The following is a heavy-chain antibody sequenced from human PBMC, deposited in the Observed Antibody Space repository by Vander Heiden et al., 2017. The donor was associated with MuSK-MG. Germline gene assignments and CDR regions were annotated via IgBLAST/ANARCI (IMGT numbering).Heavy chain of an antibody. CDR1: GFTFNNYA. CDR3: AKGSGYYDSRGFYSRDFDY. CDR2: ISGSGGSP. D-gene: IGHD3-22*01. V-gene: IGHV3-23*01. Sequence: EVQLLESGGGLVQPGGSLRLSCAASGFTFNNYAMTWVRPAPGKGLEWVSVISGSGGSPYYADSVKGRFTIYRDNSKNTLYLQMNSLRAEDTAVYYCAKGSGYYDSRGFYSRDFDYWGQGSLVTVSS. J-gene: IGHJ4*02.